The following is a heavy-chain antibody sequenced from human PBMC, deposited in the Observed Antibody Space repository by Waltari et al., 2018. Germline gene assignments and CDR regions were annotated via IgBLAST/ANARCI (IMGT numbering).Heavy chain of an antibody. CDR3: ARGLSTAVAARFYYYYGMDV. CDR2: INHSGST. Sequence: QVQLQQWGAGLLKPSETLSLTCAVYGGSFSGYYWSWIRQPPGKGLEWIGEINHSGSTNYNPSLKSRVTISVDTSKNQCSLKLSSVTAADTAVYYCARGLSTAVAARFYYYYGMDVWGQGTTVTVSS. V-gene: IGHV4-34*01. D-gene: IGHD6-6*01. CDR1: GGSFSGYY. J-gene: IGHJ6*02.